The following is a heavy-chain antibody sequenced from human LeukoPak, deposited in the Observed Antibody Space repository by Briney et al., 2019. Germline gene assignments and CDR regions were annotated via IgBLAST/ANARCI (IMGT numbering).Heavy chain of an antibody. CDR1: GYTFTDYY. CDR2: ISPKSGGT. CDR3: ARATWGLSAFDI. D-gene: IGHD7-27*01. Sequence: ASVKVSCKASGYTFTDYYIHWVRQAPGQGPEWMGWISPKSGGTGYAQKFQGWVTMTRDTSISTAYIELSSLKSDDTAIYYCARATWGLSAFDIWGQGTMVTVSS. J-gene: IGHJ3*02. V-gene: IGHV1-2*04.